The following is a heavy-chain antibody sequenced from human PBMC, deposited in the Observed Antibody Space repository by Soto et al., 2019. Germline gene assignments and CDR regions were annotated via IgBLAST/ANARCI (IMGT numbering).Heavy chain of an antibody. Sequence: SETLSLTCTVSVGSISSYYWSWIRQPPGKGLEWIGYIYYSGSTNYNPSLKSRVTISVDTSKNQFSLKLSSVTAADTAVYYCAGHYYDSSGYYYATSWGQGTLVTVSS. CDR1: VGSISSYY. CDR3: AGHYYDSSGYYYATS. V-gene: IGHV4-59*01. CDR2: IYYSGST. D-gene: IGHD3-22*01. J-gene: IGHJ1*01.